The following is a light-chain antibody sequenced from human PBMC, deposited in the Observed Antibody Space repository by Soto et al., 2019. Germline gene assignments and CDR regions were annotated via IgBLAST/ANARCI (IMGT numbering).Light chain of an antibody. CDR3: GSWDSSLSAYV. CDR1: STNIGGNS. Sequence: QSVMTQPPSVSAAPGQTVTISCSGSSTNIGGNSVSWYQQLPGTDPKLLIYYDNKRPSGILDRCSGSKSCTSATLGITGFQTGDDAADYCGSWDSSLSAYVFGTGTKLTVL. V-gene: IGLV1-51*01. J-gene: IGLJ1*01. CDR2: YDN.